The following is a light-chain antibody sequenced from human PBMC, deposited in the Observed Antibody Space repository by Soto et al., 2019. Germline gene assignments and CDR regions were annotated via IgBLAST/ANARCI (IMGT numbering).Light chain of an antibody. CDR2: DAS. CDR3: QQRASWVT. Sequence: EIVLTQSPGPLSLSPGESATLSCRASQSVSINLAWYQQKPGQAPRLLIYDASIRATGIPARFSGSGSETDFTLTISSLEPEDFAVYYCQQRASWVTFGQGTRLEIK. CDR1: QSVSIN. J-gene: IGKJ5*01. V-gene: IGKV3-11*01.